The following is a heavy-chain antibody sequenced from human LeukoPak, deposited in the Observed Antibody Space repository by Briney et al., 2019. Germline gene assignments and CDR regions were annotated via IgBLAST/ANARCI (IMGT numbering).Heavy chain of an antibody. CDR1: GYSFTSYW. CDR2: IYPGDSDT. Sequence: GESLKISCKGSGYSFTSYWIGWVRQMPGKGLEWMGIIYPGDSDTRYSPSFQGQVTISADKSISTAYLQWSSLKASDTAMYYCARHSKALVYPTFGLTSDYWGQGTLVTVSS. D-gene: IGHD1/OR15-1a*01. J-gene: IGHJ4*02. CDR3: ARHSKALVYPTFGLTSDY. V-gene: IGHV5-51*01.